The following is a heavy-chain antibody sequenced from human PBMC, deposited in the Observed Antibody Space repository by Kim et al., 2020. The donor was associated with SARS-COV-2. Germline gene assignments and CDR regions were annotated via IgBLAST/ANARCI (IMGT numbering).Heavy chain of an antibody. D-gene: IGHD6-19*01. Sequence: SVKVSCKASGGTFSSYAISWVRQAPGQGLEWMGGIIPIFGTANYAQKFQGRVTITADESTSTAYMELSSLRSEDTAVYYCARESGSVAGTRYLYGMDVWGQETTVTVSS. V-gene: IGHV1-69*13. CDR3: ARESGSVAGTRYLYGMDV. CDR2: IIPIFGTA. J-gene: IGHJ6*02. CDR1: GGTFSSYA.